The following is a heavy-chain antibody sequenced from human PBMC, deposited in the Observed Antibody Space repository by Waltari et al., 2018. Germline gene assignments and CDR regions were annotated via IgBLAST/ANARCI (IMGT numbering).Heavy chain of an antibody. CDR1: GGSISSHY. CDR3: ARLCSGGACRNWFDP. Sequence: QVQLQESGPGLVKPSETLSLTCTISGGSISSHYWSWIRQHPGKGLEWIGYIYYSGSTNYNPSLKSRVAISMDTSKKQFSLKVNSVTAADTAVYYCARLCSGGACRNWFDPWGPGTLVTVSS. J-gene: IGHJ5*02. CDR2: IYYSGST. V-gene: IGHV4-59*11. D-gene: IGHD2-15*01.